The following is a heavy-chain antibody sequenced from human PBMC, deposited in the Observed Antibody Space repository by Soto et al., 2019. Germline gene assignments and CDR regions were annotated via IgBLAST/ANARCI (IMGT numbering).Heavy chain of an antibody. Sequence: SETLSLTCTVSGGSISSYYWSWIRQPPGKGLEWIGYIYYSGSTNYNPSLKSRVTISVDTSKNQFSLKLSSVTAVDTAVYYCARRRTGYDQDGDYFDYWGQGTLVTVSS. CDR2: IYYSGST. CDR3: ARRRTGYDQDGDYFDY. D-gene: IGHD5-12*01. J-gene: IGHJ4*02. V-gene: IGHV4-59*08. CDR1: GGSISSYY.